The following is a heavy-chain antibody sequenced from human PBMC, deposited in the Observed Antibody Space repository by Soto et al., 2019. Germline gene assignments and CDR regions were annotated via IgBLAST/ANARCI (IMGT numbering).Heavy chain of an antibody. D-gene: IGHD2-15*01. CDR2: ISGSGGST. V-gene: IGHV3-23*01. Sequence: GGSLRLSCAASGFTFSSYAMSWVRQAPGKGLEWVSAISGSGGSTYYADSVKGRLTISRDNSKNTLYLQMNSLRAEDTAVYYCAKPPLSHCSGGGCYVPTSETWGQGTLVPVSS. J-gene: IGHJ5*02. CDR1: GFTFSSYA. CDR3: AKPPLSHCSGGGCYVPTSET.